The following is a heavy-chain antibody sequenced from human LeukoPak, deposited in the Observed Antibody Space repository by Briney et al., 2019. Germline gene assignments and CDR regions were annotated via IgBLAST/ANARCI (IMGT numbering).Heavy chain of an antibody. CDR1: GGSISGSNYH. CDR3: ARGGALWTMMN. Sequence: PSETLSLTCTVSGGSISGSNYHWGWIRQPPGKGLEWIGTIYYSGNTYYNPSLKSRVTISVDTSKNQFSLKLSSVTAADTAVYYCARGGALWTMMNWGQGALGTVSS. D-gene: IGHD1-1*01. J-gene: IGHJ4*02. CDR2: IYYSGNT. V-gene: IGHV4-39*07.